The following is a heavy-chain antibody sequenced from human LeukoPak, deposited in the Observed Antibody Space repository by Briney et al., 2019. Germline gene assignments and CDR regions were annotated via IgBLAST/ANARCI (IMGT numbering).Heavy chain of an antibody. V-gene: IGHV4-59*01. D-gene: IGHD2/OR15-2a*01. CDR3: ARGEYYFDY. CDR1: GGSISSYY. CDR2: IHYSGST. J-gene: IGHJ4*02. Sequence: SETLSLTCTVSGGSISSYYWSWIRQPPGKGLEWIGYIHYSGSTNYNPSLKSRVTISVDTSKNQFSLKLSSVTAADTAEYYCARGEYYFDYWGQGTLVTVSS.